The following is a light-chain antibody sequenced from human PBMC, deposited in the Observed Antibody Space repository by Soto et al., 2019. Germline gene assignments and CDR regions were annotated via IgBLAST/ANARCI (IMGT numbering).Light chain of an antibody. V-gene: IGLV2-23*02. CDR2: EVS. Sequence: QSALTRPASVSGAAGQAITISCTGTSSDVGSYNLVSWYQQHPGKAPKLMIYEVSKRPSGVSNRFSGSKSGNTASLTISGLQAEDEADYYCCSYAGSFYVFGTGTKVTVL. J-gene: IGLJ1*01. CDR3: CSYAGSFYV. CDR1: SSDVGSYNL.